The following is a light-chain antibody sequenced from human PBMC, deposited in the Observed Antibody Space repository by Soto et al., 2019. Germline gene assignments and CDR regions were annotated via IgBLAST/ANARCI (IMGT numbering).Light chain of an antibody. V-gene: IGLV1-47*02. CDR2: SNN. CDR1: SANIGNNF. Sequence: QSVLTQPPSASGTPGQRVTISCSGRSANIGNNFVCWYQQLPRTAPKLLIYSNNQQPSGVPDRFSGSKSGTSASLAISGLRSEDEGDYYCVSWDDSLSGLVFGTGTKVTVL. CDR3: VSWDDSLSGLV. J-gene: IGLJ1*01.